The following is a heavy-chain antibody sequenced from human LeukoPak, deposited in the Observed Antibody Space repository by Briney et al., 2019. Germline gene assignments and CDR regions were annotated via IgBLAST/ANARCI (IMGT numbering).Heavy chain of an antibody. V-gene: IGHV1-69*04. CDR2: IIPIFGIA. D-gene: IGHD3-22*01. J-gene: IGHJ4*02. Sequence: ASVKVSCKASGGTFRSYAISWVRQAPGQGLEWMGRIIPIFGIANYAQKFQGRVTITADKSTSTAYMERSSLRSEDTAVYYCARSVDYYDSSGYLYFDYWGQGTLVTVSS. CDR3: ARSVDYYDSSGYLYFDY. CDR1: GGTFRSYA.